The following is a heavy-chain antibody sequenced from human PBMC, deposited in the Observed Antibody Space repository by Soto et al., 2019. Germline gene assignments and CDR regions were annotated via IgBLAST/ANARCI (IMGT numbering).Heavy chain of an antibody. CDR2: INAGNGNT. J-gene: IGHJ4*02. CDR1: GYSFTSYA. CDR3: ARGDPNLAYCGGDCYYDY. V-gene: IGHV1-3*01. D-gene: IGHD2-21*02. Sequence: ASVKVSFKASGYSFTSYAMNWVRQAPGQRLEWMGWINAGNGNTKYSQKFQGRVTITRDTSASTAYMELSSLRSEDTAVYYCARGDPNLAYCGGDCYYDYWGQG.